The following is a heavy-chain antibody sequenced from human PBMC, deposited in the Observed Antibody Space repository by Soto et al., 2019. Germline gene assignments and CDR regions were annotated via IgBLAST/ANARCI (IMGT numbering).Heavy chain of an antibody. CDR3: ARWGVTNLGDDPHWYFDL. Sequence: QVQLVQSGAEVKKPGSSVKVSCKASGGTFSSYAISWVRQAPGQGLEWMGGIISIFGTANYAQKFQGRVTITADKSTSTGYMELSSLGAEDTAVYYCARWGVTNLGDDPHWYFDLWGSGNLVTVS. J-gene: IGHJ2*01. CDR1: GGTFSSYA. V-gene: IGHV1-69*06. D-gene: IGHD7-27*01. CDR2: IISIFGTA.